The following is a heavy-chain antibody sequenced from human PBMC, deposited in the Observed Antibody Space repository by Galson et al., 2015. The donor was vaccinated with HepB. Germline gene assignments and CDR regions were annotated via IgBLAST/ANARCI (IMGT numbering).Heavy chain of an antibody. CDR2: ITYSGGST. D-gene: IGHD3-10*01. CDR1: GFTFSSYA. CDR3: AKALGYYVSGSYEDY. V-gene: IGHV3-23*01. J-gene: IGHJ4*02. Sequence: SLRLSCAASGFTFSSYAMSWVRQAPGKGLEWVSTITYSGGSTYFADSVKGRFTISRDNSKNAMYLQMNSLRAEDTAVYYCAKALGYYVSGSYEDYWGQGTLVTVSS.